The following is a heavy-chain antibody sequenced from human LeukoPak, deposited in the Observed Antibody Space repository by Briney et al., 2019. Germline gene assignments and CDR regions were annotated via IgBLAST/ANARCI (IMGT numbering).Heavy chain of an antibody. V-gene: IGHV4-34*01. CDR1: GGSISSYY. CDR2: INHSGST. Sequence: SETLSLTCTVSGGSISSYYWSWIRQPPGKGLEWIGEINHSGSTNYNPSLKSRVTISVDTSKNQFSLKLSSVTAADTAVYYCARSLRYFDWLRNYYFDYWGQGTLVTVSS. D-gene: IGHD3-9*01. CDR3: ARSLRYFDWLRNYYFDY. J-gene: IGHJ4*02.